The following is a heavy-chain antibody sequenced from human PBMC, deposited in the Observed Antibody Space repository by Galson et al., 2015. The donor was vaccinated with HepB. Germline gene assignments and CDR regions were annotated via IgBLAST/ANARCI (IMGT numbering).Heavy chain of an antibody. V-gene: IGHV3-48*02. D-gene: IGHD3-10*01. CDR1: GLTFSRST. Sequence: SLRLSCAASGLTFSRSTMNWVRQAPGKGLEWISYISTTGTTIYYADSVKGRFTISRDTSLYLQMNSLRDEDSAVYYCARVRFVAARYWYFDLWGRGTLVTVSS. CDR2: ISTTGTTI. CDR3: ARVRFVAARYWYFDL. J-gene: IGHJ2*01.